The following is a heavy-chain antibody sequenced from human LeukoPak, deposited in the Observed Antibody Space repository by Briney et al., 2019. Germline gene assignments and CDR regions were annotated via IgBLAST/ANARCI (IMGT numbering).Heavy chain of an antibody. CDR1: GFTFSNYP. Sequence: GGSLRLSCAASGFTFSNYPMSWVRQTPGKGLEWVSAVNGDTTFYADSVKGRFSISRDNSKNTLYLQMNSLRAEDTALYYCAKEVHDGSGFTADYWGQGTLVTVSS. J-gene: IGHJ4*03. CDR2: VNGDTT. CDR3: AKEVHDGSGFTADY. V-gene: IGHV3-23*01. D-gene: IGHD3-22*01.